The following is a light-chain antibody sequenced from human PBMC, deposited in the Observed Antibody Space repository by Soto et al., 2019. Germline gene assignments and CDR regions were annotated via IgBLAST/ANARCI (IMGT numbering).Light chain of an antibody. Sequence: QSVLTQPPSVSGAPGQRVTICCTGSSSNIGAGYDVHWYQQLPGTAPKLLIYGNSNRPSGVPDRFSGSKSGTSASLAITGLQAEDEADYYCQSYDSSLSGYVFGTGTKVTV. CDR3: QSYDSSLSGYV. V-gene: IGLV1-40*01. CDR1: SSNIGAGYD. CDR2: GNS. J-gene: IGLJ1*01.